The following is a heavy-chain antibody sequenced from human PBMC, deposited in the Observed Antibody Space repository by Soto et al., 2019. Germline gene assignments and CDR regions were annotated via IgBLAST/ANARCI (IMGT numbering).Heavy chain of an antibody. Sequence: QVVLVQSGAEVKKPGASVEVSCKASGYKFTDYYIHWVRQAPGQGPEWMGWVNPKRGDAVYAQKFQGWVTMTRDTDTTTAYVEVNRLKSDDTAVYYCAIDPVIPGRYWYFDLWGRGTLVTVSS. CDR1: GYKFTDYY. D-gene: IGHD3-16*02. V-gene: IGHV1-2*04. J-gene: IGHJ2*01. CDR2: VNPKRGDA. CDR3: AIDPVIPGRYWYFDL.